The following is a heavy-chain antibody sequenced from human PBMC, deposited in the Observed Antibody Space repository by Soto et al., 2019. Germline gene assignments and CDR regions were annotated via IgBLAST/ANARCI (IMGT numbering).Heavy chain of an antibody. CDR1: GLTVTNTY. V-gene: IGHV3-53*01. D-gene: IGHD3-22*01. CDR3: ARETYYYDSSGYLKAPFDY. Sequence: GGSLRLSCAASGLTVTNTYMNWVRQAPGKGLEWVSAIFRDDGTHYADSVKGRFTISRDNSKNTLYLQMNSLRAEDTAVYYCARETYYYDSSGYLKAPFDYWGQGTLVTVS. CDR2: IFRDDGT. J-gene: IGHJ4*02.